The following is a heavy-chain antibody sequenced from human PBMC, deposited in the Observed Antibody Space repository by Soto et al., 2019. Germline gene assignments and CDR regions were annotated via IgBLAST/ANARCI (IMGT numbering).Heavy chain of an antibody. CDR2: ISVSGDGT. Sequence: EVQLLESGGGLVQPGGSLRLSCAASGFTFRSYAMSWVRQAPGKGLEWVSTISVSGDGTYYADSVKGRFTISRDNSKNTLYLQMNSLRAEDTAVYYCARVLTSPLWFGELYSLDVWGQGTTVTVSS. J-gene: IGHJ6*02. V-gene: IGHV3-23*01. CDR3: ARVLTSPLWFGELYSLDV. CDR1: GFTFRSYA. D-gene: IGHD3-10*01.